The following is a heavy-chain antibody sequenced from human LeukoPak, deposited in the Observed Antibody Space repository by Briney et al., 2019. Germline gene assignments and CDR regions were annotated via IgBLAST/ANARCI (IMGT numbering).Heavy chain of an antibody. CDR1: GYTFTSYG. V-gene: IGHV1-18*04. Sequence: HWASVKVSCKASGYTFTSYGISWVRQAPGQGLEWMGWISAYNGNTNYAQKLQGRVTMTTDTSTSTAYMELRSLRSEDSAVYYCARGSSYSNGWYHTFDIWGQGTMVTVSS. D-gene: IGHD6-19*01. CDR2: ISAYNGNT. CDR3: ARGSSYSNGWYHTFDI. J-gene: IGHJ3*02.